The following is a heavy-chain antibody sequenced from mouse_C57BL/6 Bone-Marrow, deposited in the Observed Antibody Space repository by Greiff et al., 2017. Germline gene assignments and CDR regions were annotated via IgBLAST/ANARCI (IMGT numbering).Heavy chain of an antibody. V-gene: IGHV1-64*01. J-gene: IGHJ1*03. Sequence: QVQLQQPGAELVKPGASVKLSCKASGYTFTSYWMHWVKQRPGQGLEWIGMIHPNSGSTNYNEKFKGKATLTVDTSSSTDYMQLSSLTSEDSAVYYCGCSTAVVDKTAYGYFDVWGTGTTVTVSA. CDR2: IHPNSGST. CDR1: GYTFTSYW. D-gene: IGHD1-1*01. CDR3: GCSTAVVDKTAYGYFDV.